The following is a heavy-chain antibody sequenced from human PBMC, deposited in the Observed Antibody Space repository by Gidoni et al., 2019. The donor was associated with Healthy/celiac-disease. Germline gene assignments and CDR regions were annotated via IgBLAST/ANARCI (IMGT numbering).Heavy chain of an antibody. CDR3: AKDIEGYYYDSSGYYFDY. CDR1: GSPFDGYP. CDR2: ISWNSGSI. J-gene: IGHJ4*02. D-gene: IGHD3-22*01. V-gene: IGHV3-9*01. Sequence: EVQLVESGAGLVRLGRSLNPPSAASGSPFDGYPMHWVRQAPGKALAWVSGISWNSGSIGYADSVKGRFTISRDNAKNSLYLQMNSLRAEDTALYYCAKDIEGYYYDSSGYYFDYWGQGTLVTVSS.